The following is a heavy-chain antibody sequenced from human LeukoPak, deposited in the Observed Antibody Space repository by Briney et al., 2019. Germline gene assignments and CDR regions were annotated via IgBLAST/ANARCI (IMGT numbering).Heavy chain of an antibody. D-gene: IGHD3-22*01. J-gene: IGHJ3*02. CDR2: IIPIFGTA. V-gene: IGHV1-69*05. CDR3: ARDSAALIVVATDDAFDI. CDR1: GGTFIRYA. Sequence: SVKVSCKASGGTFIRYAISWVRQAPGQGLEWMGRIIPIFGTANYAQKFQGRVTITTDESTSTAYMELSSLRSEDTAVYYCARDSAALIVVATDDAFDIWGQGTMVTVSS.